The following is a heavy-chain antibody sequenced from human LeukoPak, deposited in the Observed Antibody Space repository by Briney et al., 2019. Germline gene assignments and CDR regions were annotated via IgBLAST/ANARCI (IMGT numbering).Heavy chain of an antibody. CDR2: ISSSSSYI. Sequence: GGSLRLSCAASGFTFSSYSMNWVRQAPGKGLEWVSSISSSSSYIYYADSVKGRFTISRDNAKNSLYLQMNSLRAEDTAVYYCARDRLPYDSSGVNYYYYGMDVWGQGTTVTVSS. J-gene: IGHJ6*02. D-gene: IGHD3-22*01. V-gene: IGHV3-21*01. CDR3: ARDRLPYDSSGVNYYYYGMDV. CDR1: GFTFSSYS.